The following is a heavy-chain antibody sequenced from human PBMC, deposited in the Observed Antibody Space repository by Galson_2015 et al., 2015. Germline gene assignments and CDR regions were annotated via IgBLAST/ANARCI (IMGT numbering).Heavy chain of an antibody. CDR2: VIHSGTT. D-gene: IGHD1-26*01. J-gene: IGHJ6*03. Sequence: ETLSLTCAVYGESFSGHYWTWIRQPPGKGLEWIGEVIHSGTTNYNPSLKSQVTISVDTSKNQFSLNLTSVTAADTAIYYCARGGGKMVGGGYYYYMDVWAKGTTVTVSS. CDR1: GESFSGHY. CDR3: ARGGGKMVGGGYYYYMDV. V-gene: IGHV4-34*01.